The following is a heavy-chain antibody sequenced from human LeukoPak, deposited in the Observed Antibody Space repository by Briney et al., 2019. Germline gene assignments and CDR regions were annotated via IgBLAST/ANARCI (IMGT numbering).Heavy chain of an antibody. CDR2: IYHSGST. D-gene: IGHD3-22*01. J-gene: IGHJ3*02. CDR1: SYSISSGYY. CDR3: AKSNGYGLIDI. Sequence: PSETLSLTCTVSSYSISSGYYWGWLRQPPGKGLEWIGSIYHSGSTYYNPSLKSRVTISVDTSKNHFSLKLNSVTAADTAVYYCAKSNGYGLIDIWGQGTMVTVSS. V-gene: IGHV4-38-2*02.